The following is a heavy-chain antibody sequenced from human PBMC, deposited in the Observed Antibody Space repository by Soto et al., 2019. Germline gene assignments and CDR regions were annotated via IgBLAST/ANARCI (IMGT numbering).Heavy chain of an antibody. CDR2: INPSGGRT. CDR1: GNSFTTYY. Sequence: QVQLVQSGAEVKKPGASVKVSCKASGNSFTTYYMHWVRQAPGQGLEWMGIINPSGGRTTYAQKFQGRVTMTRDTSTSTSHMELSSLTSEDTAVYYCAGLYHYDSSGYYDYWGQGTLVTVSS. V-gene: IGHV1-46*01. J-gene: IGHJ4*02. D-gene: IGHD3-22*01. CDR3: AGLYHYDSSGYYDY.